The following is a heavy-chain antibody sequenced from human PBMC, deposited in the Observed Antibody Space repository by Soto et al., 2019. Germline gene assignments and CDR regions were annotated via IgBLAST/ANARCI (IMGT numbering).Heavy chain of an antibody. J-gene: IGHJ4*02. D-gene: IGHD1-26*01. CDR2: IIPIFGTA. Sequence: QVQLVQSGAEVKKPGSSVKVSCKASGGTFSSYAISWVRQAPGQGLEWMGGIIPIFGTANYAQTVQGRVTITADKSTSTAYKEMSSQRSENTAGYYCAVYRWEIRVFDYWGQGTLVTVSS. V-gene: IGHV1-69*06. CDR1: GGTFSSYA. CDR3: AVYRWEIRVFDY.